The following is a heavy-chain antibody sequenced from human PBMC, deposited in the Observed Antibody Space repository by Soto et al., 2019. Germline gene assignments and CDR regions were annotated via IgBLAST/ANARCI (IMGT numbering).Heavy chain of an antibody. CDR2: FYATGTT. V-gene: IGHV4-4*07. CDR3: VRDGTKTLRDWFDP. D-gene: IGHD1-1*01. Sequence: SETLSLTCTVSGASISGFYWSWNRKSAGKGLEWIGGFYATGTTDYNPSLKSRVMMSVDTSKKQFSLKLRSVTAADTAVYYCVRDGTKTLRDWFDPWGQGISVTVSS. J-gene: IGHJ5*02. CDR1: GASISGFY.